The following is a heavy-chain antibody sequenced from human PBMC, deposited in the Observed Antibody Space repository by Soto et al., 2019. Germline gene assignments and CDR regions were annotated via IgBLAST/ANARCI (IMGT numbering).Heavy chain of an antibody. D-gene: IGHD2-15*01. Sequence: GGSLRLSCAASGFTFSSYSMNWVRQAPGKGMEWVSYISSSSSTIYYADSVKGRFTISRDNAKNSLYLQMNSLRAEDTAVYYSARVLMVCSGGSCTGEDYKDVWGKGTTATVSS. V-gene: IGHV3-48*01. CDR2: ISSSSSTI. CDR1: GFTFSSYS. CDR3: ARVLMVCSGGSCTGEDYKDV. J-gene: IGHJ6*03.